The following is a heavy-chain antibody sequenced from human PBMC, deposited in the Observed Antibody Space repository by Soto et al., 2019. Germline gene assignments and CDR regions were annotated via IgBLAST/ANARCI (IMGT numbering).Heavy chain of an antibody. CDR3: ATEGGRYCSGGSSRVDY. Sequence: KTSETLSLTCTVSGGSISSSSYYWGWIRQPPGKGLEWTGSIYYAGNTYYTPSLKSRVTISVDTSKNQFSLKLSSVTAADTAVYYCATEGGRYCSGGSSRVDYWGRGTLVTVSS. J-gene: IGHJ4*02. CDR2: IYYAGNT. D-gene: IGHD2-15*01. CDR1: GGSISSSSYY. V-gene: IGHV4-39*02.